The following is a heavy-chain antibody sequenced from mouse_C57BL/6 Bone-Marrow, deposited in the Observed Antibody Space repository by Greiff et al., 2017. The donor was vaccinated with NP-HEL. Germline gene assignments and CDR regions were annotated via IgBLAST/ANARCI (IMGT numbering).Heavy chain of an antibody. Sequence: EVQLVESGGGLVKPGGSLKLSCAASGFTFSDSGMHWVRQAPEKGLEWVAYISSGSSTLSYADPVKGRFTISRDNAKNTLFLQMTSVRSEDTAMYYCARLGFDYWGQGTTLTVSS. V-gene: IGHV5-17*01. CDR3: ARLGFDY. J-gene: IGHJ2*01. D-gene: IGHD4-1*01. CDR1: GFTFSDSG. CDR2: ISSGSSTL.